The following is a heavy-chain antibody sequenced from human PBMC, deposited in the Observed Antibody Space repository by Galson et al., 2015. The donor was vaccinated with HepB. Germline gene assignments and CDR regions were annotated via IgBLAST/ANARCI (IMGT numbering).Heavy chain of an antibody. D-gene: IGHD3-9*01. CDR2: ISAYNGNT. Sequence: SVKVSCKASGYTFTSYGISWVRQAPGQGLEWMGWISAYNGNTNYAQKLQGRVTMTTDTSTSTAYMELRSLRSDDTAVYYCARSSYDILTGHSTFSYDYWGQGTLVTVSS. V-gene: IGHV1-18*01. CDR1: GYTFTSYG. CDR3: ARSSYDILTGHSTFSYDY. J-gene: IGHJ4*02.